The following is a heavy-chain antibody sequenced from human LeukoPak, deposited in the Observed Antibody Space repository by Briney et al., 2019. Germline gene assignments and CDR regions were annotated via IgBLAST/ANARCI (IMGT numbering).Heavy chain of an antibody. CDR3: ARGQPGIAAAGGGYYYYMDV. J-gene: IGHJ6*03. V-gene: IGHV4-38-2*01. D-gene: IGHD6-13*01. CDR2: IYHSGST. CDR1: VYSISSGYY. Sequence: SETLSLTCAVSVYSISSGYYWGWIRQPPGKGLEWIGSIYHSGSTYYNPSLKSRVTISVDTSKNQFSLKLSSVTAADTAVYYCARGQPGIAAAGGGYYYYMDVWGKGTTVTVSS.